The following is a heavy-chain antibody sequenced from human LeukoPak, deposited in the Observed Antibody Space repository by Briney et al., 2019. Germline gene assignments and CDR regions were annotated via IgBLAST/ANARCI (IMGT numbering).Heavy chain of an antibody. D-gene: IGHD6-13*01. V-gene: IGHV3-66*01. CDR1: GFTVYNXY. J-gene: IGHJ1*01. CDR3: ATKLSGAAAGTGYFQH. Sequence: GGSLRLSCAASGFTVYNXYMXWVRQAPGXXXXXXXXIYSDDRASYADSVXGRFTISRDNSKNTLLLQMNSLRAEDTAMYFCATKLSGAAAGTGYFQHWGQGTLVTVSS. CDR2: IYSDDRA.